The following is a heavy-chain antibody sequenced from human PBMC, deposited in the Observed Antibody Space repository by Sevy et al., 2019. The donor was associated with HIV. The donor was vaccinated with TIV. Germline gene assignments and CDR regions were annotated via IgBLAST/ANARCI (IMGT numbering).Heavy chain of an antibody. Sequence: ASVKVSCKASGYTFTNYYIHWVRQAPGQGLEWMGLINPSGGSTSYAQRFQGRVTMTRDTSTSTVYMDLSSLRSEDTLEYYCARVYYYDYSGPGFWGQGTLVTVSS. J-gene: IGHJ4*02. CDR2: INPSGGST. D-gene: IGHD3-22*01. CDR3: ARVYYYDYSGPGF. CDR1: GYTFTNYY. V-gene: IGHV1-46*01.